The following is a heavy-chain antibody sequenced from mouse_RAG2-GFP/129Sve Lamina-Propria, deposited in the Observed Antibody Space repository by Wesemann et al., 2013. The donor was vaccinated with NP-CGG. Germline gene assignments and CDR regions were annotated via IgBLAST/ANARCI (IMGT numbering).Heavy chain of an antibody. CDR1: GFSLTSYG. Sequence: QVQLKQSGPGLVQPSQSLSITCTVSGFSLTSYGVHWVRQSPGKGLEWLGVIWSGGSTDYNAAFISRLSISKDNSKSQVFFKMNSLQADDTAIYYCARTKGLLLRWLGYFDVWGAGTTVTVSS. J-gene: IGHJ1*01. V-gene: IGHV2-2*01. D-gene: IGHD1-1*01. CDR3: ARTKGLLLRWLGYFDV. CDR2: IWSGGST.